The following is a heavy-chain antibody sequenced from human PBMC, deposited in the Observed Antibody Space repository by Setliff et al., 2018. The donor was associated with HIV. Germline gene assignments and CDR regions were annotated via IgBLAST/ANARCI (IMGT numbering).Heavy chain of an antibody. CDR3: ARSAMAKYSYGQSPIPSYWFFDL. CDR2: IYYSGST. J-gene: IGHJ2*01. V-gene: IGHV4-31*03. D-gene: IGHD1-26*01. CDR1: GGSISRGGFY. Sequence: SETLSLTCTVSGGSISRGGFYWTWIRQHPGKGLEWIGYIYYSGSTYYNPSLKSRLTISLDTSKNQFSLKLTSVTAADTAVYYCARSAMAKYSYGQSPIPSYWFFDLWGRGTLVTVSS.